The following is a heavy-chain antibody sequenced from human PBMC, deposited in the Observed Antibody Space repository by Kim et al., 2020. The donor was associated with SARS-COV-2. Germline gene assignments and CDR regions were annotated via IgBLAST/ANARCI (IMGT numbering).Heavy chain of an antibody. D-gene: IGHD3-22*01. V-gene: IGHV3-48*03. Sequence: SVKGRFTIARDNAKNSLYLQRNSLRAEDTAVYYCAREGVPEDGRGPNDHWGQGTLVTVSS. CDR3: AREGVPEDGRGPNDH. J-gene: IGHJ5*02.